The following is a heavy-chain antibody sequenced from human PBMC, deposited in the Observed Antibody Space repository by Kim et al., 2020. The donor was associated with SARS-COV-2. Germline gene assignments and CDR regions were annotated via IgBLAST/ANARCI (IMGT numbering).Heavy chain of an antibody. Sequence: YAQRLQGRVTITADESTSTAYMELSSLRSEDTAVYYCARIYGSGRGWFDPWGQGTLVTVSS. J-gene: IGHJ5*02. D-gene: IGHD3-10*01. V-gene: IGHV1-69*01. CDR3: ARIYGSGRGWFDP.